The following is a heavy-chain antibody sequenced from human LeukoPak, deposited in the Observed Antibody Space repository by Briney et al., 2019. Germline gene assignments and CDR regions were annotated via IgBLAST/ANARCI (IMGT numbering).Heavy chain of an antibody. CDR2: VYYSGRT. CDR3: ARHRVVCSSAKCHGQYYFDH. D-gene: IGHD2-2*01. V-gene: IGHV4-39*01. Sequence: SSETLSLTCTVSSVSVSTSGYYWGWIRQPPGKGLEWIGSVYYSGRTYYNPSHKSRVTISVDTSKNTFSLKLSSVTAADTAVYYCARHRVVCSSAKCHGQYYFDHWGQGTLVTVSS. CDR1: SVSVSTSGYY. J-gene: IGHJ4*02.